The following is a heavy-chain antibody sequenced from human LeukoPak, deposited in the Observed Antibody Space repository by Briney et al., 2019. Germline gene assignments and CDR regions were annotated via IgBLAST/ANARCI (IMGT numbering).Heavy chain of an antibody. D-gene: IGHD7-27*01. CDR3: ARTKSGYYFMDV. J-gene: IGHJ6*03. CDR2: IYNSGST. Sequence: SETLSLTCTVSGDSISSYYWSWIRQPAGKGLEWIGRIYNSGSTNYNPSLKSRVTMSVDTSKNQFSLRLSSVSAADTAVYYCARTKSGYYFMDVWGEGTTVTVSS. CDR1: GDSISSYY. V-gene: IGHV4-4*07.